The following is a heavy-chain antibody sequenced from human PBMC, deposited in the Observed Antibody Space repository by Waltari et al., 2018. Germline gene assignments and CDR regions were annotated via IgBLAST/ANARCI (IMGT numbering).Heavy chain of an antibody. J-gene: IGHJ4*02. CDR3: AKDPSSPITGTHPY. V-gene: IGHV3-23*01. CDR2: MRCRGGSA. CDR1: GFTLSSYA. Sequence: EVQLLESGGGLVQPGGSMRLSCAASGFTLSSYAMSWVRQAPGKGLECVSAMRCRGGSAYYADAVKCRFTIAIANSKNTLYLQMNSLRAEDTAVYYCAKDPSSPITGTHPYWGQGTLVTVSS. D-gene: IGHD1-20*01.